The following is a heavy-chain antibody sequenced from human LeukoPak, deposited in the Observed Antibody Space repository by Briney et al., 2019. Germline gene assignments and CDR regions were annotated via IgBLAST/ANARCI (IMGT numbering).Heavy chain of an antibody. D-gene: IGHD5-12*01. CDR3: ARVATGPFDY. CDR2: INHSGST. Sequence: SETLSLTCAVYGGSFSGYYWSWIRQPPGKGLEWIGEINHSGSTNYNPSLKSRVTISVDTSKNQFSLKLSSVTAADMAVYYCARVATGPFDYWGQGTLVTVSS. J-gene: IGHJ4*02. CDR1: GGSFSGYY. V-gene: IGHV4-34*01.